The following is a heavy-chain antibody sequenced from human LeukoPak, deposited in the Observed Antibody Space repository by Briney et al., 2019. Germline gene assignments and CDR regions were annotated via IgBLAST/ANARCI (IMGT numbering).Heavy chain of an antibody. CDR3: ARQYRLTVQPLDY. D-gene: IGHD1-14*01. CDR2: ISSSSSTI. J-gene: IGHJ4*02. Sequence: GGSLRLSCAASGFTFSSYSMNWVRQAPGKGLEWVSYISSSSSTIYYADSVKGRFTISRDNAKNSLYLQMNSLRAEDTAVYYCARQYRLTVQPLDYWGQGTLVTVSS. CDR1: GFTFSSYS. V-gene: IGHV3-48*01.